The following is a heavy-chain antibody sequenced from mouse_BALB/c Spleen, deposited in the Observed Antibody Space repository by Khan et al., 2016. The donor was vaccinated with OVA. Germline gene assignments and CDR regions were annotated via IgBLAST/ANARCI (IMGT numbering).Heavy chain of an antibody. CDR2: ISSGSSTI. V-gene: IGHV5-17*02. CDR3: ARRDSVDY. Sequence: EVELVESGGGLVQPGGSRKLSCAASGFTFSGFGMHWVRQAPEKGLEWVAYISSGSSTIYYADTVKGRFTISRDNPKNTLFLQMTSLRSEDTAMYYCARRDSVDYWGQGTTLTVSS. J-gene: IGHJ2*01. D-gene: IGHD3-3*01. CDR1: GFTFSGFG.